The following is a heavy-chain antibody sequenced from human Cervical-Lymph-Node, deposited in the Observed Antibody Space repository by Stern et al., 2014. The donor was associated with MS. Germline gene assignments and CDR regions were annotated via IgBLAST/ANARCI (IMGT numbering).Heavy chain of an antibody. CDR2: ISYSANT. V-gene: IGHV4-31*03. CDR3: VRHRGGTMFAI. CDR1: GDSISSGGSY. D-gene: IGHD3-10*02. Sequence: QLQLQESGPGLVQASQTLSLTCTVSGDSISSGGSYWSWIRQYPGKGLEYIGYISYSANTYYNSSLKSRLTISLDTSNNRFSLELSSVTAADTALYYCVRHRGGTMFAIWGQGTMVTVSS. J-gene: IGHJ3*02.